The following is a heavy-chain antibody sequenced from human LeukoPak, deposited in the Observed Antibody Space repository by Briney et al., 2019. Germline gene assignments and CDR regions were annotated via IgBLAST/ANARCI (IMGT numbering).Heavy chain of an antibody. Sequence: GRSLRLSCAASGFTFSSYAMHWVRQAPGKGLEWVAVISYDGSNKYYADSVKGRFTISRDNSKNTLYLQMNSLRAEDTAVYYCARACIAAAGTGWFDPWGQGTLVTVSS. CDR1: GFTFSSYA. CDR3: ARACIAAAGTGWFDP. D-gene: IGHD6-13*01. V-gene: IGHV3-30-3*01. J-gene: IGHJ5*02. CDR2: ISYDGSNK.